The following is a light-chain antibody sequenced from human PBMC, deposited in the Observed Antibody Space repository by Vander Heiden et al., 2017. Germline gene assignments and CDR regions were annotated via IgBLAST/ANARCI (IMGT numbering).Light chain of an antibody. CDR3: QQLNSYRLIT. CDR2: DAS. Sequence: AFQLPQSPPPLSASVGDRLTIPSRASQGISRALAGYQQKPGKAPKLLSYDASSLESGCPSRFSGSGSWTDFTLTISSLQPEDVATYYCQQLNSYRLITFGSGTKVDIK. V-gene: IGKV1-13*02. J-gene: IGKJ3*01. CDR1: QGISRA.